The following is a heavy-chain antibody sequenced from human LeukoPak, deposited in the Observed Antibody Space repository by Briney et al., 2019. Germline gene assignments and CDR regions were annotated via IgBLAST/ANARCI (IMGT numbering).Heavy chain of an antibody. CDR2: IYYTGST. CDR3: ARVGTAVVTGYYFDY. D-gene: IGHD5-18*01. CDR1: GGSISSSTYY. Sequence: SETLSLTCTVSGGSISSSTYYWGWIRQPPGKGLEWNRNIYYTGSTYYNPSLKSRVAISVDTSKNQFSLDLSSVTAADTAVYYCARVGTAVVTGYYFDYWGEGTLVTVSS. J-gene: IGHJ4*02. V-gene: IGHV4-39*07.